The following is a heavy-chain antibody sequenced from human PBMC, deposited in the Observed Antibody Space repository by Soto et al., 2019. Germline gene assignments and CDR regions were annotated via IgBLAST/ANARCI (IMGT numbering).Heavy chain of an antibody. J-gene: IGHJ5*02. D-gene: IGHD3-3*01. V-gene: IGHV3-33*01. Sequence: QVQLVESGGGVVQPGRSLRLSCAASGFTFSSYGMHWVRQAPGKGLEWVAVIWYDGSNKYYADSVKGRFTISRDNSKNTLYLQMNSLRAEDTAVYYCARVSDFWSGFDPWGQGTLVTVSS. CDR3: ARVSDFWSGFDP. CDR2: IWYDGSNK. CDR1: GFTFSSYG.